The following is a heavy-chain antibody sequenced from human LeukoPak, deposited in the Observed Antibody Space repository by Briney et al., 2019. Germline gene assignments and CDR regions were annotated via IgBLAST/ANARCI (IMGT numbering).Heavy chain of an antibody. V-gene: IGHV3-48*02. CDR3: ARGLYWGFDY. Sequence: PGGSLRLSCAASGFTFGSYSMNWVRQAPGKGLEWVSHITTSSAPQYADSVKGRFTISRDNAKNSLSLQMNSLRDEDTAVYYCARGLYWGFDYWGQGTLVTVSS. CDR1: GFTFGSYS. CDR2: ITTSSAP. D-gene: IGHD3-16*01. J-gene: IGHJ4*02.